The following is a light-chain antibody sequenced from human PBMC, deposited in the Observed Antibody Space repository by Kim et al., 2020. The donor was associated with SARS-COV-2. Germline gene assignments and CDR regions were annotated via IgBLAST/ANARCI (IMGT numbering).Light chain of an antibody. J-gene: IGKJ4*01. CDR1: QHILYSVNNKNC. CDR2: WAS. V-gene: IGKV4-1*01. Sequence: ATIKCKSSQHILYSVNNKNCLGWYQQRPGQPPKLLIYWASTRESGVPDRFSGSGSGTDFTLTIGSLQPEDVAVYYCQQYYRTPLTFGGGTKVDIK. CDR3: QQYYRTPLT.